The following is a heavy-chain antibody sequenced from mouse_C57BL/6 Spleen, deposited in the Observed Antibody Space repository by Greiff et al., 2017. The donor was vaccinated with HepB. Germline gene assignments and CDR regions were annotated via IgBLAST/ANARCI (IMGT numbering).Heavy chain of an antibody. Sequence: VQLQQSGPELVKPGASVKISCKASGYAFSSSWMNWVKQRPGKGLEWIGRIYPGDGDTNYNGKFKGKATLTADKSSSTAYMQLSSLTSEDSAVYFCARSLAITTVVNAMDYGGQGTSVTVSS. CDR2: IYPGDGDT. CDR1: GYAFSSSW. CDR3: ARSLAITTVVNAMDY. V-gene: IGHV1-82*01. D-gene: IGHD1-1*01. J-gene: IGHJ4*01.